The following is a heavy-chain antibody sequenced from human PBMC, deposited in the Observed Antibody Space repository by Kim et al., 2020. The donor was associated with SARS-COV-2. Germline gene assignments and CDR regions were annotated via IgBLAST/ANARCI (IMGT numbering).Heavy chain of an antibody. D-gene: IGHD2-2*01. J-gene: IGHJ4*02. V-gene: IGHV4-59*09. CDR3: ARGWKYQLLPIDY. Sequence: YTPALKSRVTISLDTAKNQFSLRLSSVTAADTAVYYWARGWKYQLLPIDYGGQGTLVTVSS.